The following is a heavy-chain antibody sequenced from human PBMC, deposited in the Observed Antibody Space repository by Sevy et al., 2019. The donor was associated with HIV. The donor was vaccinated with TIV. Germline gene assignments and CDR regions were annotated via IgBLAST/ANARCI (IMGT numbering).Heavy chain of an antibody. Sequence: GGSLRLSCAASGFTFSRHGMHWARQAPGKGLEWVAIISNDGSDKHYADSVKGRFTISRDNSKDTLYLRMNSLRLEDTAVYYCANSRGRYDGSSWLYYYYLMDVWGQGATVTVSS. CDR1: GFTFSRHG. V-gene: IGHV3-30*18. J-gene: IGHJ6*02. D-gene: IGHD6-13*01. CDR2: ISNDGSDK. CDR3: ANSRGRYDGSSWLYYYYLMDV.